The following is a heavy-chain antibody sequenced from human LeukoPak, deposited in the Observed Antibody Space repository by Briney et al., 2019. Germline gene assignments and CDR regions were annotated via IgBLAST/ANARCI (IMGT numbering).Heavy chain of an antibody. V-gene: IGHV5-51*01. CDR2: IYHGDSDT. CDR1: GYSFTSYW. D-gene: IGHD2-2*01. Sequence: GESLKISCKGSGYSFTSYWIGWVRQMPGKGLEWMGIIYHGDSDTRYSPSFQGQVTISADKSISTAYLQWSSLKASDSAMYYCARRYCSSTSCLGHNWFDPWGQGTLVTVSS. J-gene: IGHJ5*02. CDR3: ARRYCSSTSCLGHNWFDP.